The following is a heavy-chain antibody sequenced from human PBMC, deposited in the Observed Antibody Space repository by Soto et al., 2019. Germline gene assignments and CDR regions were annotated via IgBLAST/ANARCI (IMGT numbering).Heavy chain of an antibody. CDR3: AGVYGGGSYYYYGMDV. CDR2: IIPIFGTT. D-gene: IGHD3-16*01. J-gene: IGHJ6*02. CDR1: GGTFSSSA. V-gene: IGHV1-69*05. Sequence: QVQLVQSGAEVKKPGSSVKVSCKASGGTFSSSALSWVRLAPGQGLEWMGGIIPIFGTTNYAQKFQGRVTMXXDGSTSTAYMELSSLRSEDTAVYYCAGVYGGGSYYYYGMDVWGQGTTVTVSS.